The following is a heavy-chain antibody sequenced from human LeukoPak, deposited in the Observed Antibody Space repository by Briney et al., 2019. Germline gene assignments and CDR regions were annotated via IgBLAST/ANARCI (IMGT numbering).Heavy chain of an antibody. CDR3: ARPTYYYDSSTHDAFDI. CDR2: MKQDESET. J-gene: IGHJ3*02. CDR1: GFSFGTHW. D-gene: IGHD3-22*01. Sequence: GGSLRLSCAASGFSFGTHWMAWVRQPPGAGPEWVANMKQDESETYYADAVRGRFTITRDNAKNSLYLQMNSLRAEDTAVYYCARPTYYYDSSTHDAFDIWGQGTMVTVSS. V-gene: IGHV3-7*01.